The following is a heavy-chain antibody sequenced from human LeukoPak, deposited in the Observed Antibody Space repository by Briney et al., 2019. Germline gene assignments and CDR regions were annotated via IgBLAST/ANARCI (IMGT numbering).Heavy chain of an antibody. Sequence: PGGSLRLSCAASGFTFSSYSMNWVRQAPGKGLEWVSSISSSSSYIYYADSVKGRFTISRDNAKNSLYLQMNSLRAEDTAVYYCARGGGYCSSTSCYGGSYFDYWGQGTLVTVSS. CDR3: ARGGGYCSSTSCYGGSYFDY. V-gene: IGHV3-21*01. J-gene: IGHJ4*02. D-gene: IGHD2-2*01. CDR1: GFTFSSYS. CDR2: ISSSSSYI.